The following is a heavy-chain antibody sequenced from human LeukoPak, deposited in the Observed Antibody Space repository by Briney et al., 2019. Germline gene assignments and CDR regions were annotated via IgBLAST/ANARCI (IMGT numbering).Heavy chain of an antibody. CDR2: IYTSGST. J-gene: IGHJ6*03. CDR3: ARVNYYYMDV. CDR1: GYSISSGYY. Sequence: SETLSLTCAVSGYSISSGYYWGWIRQPPGKGLEWIGRIYTSGSTNYNPSLKSRVTISVDTSKNRFSLKPSSVTAADTAVYYCARVNYYYMDVWGKGTTVTVS. V-gene: IGHV4-38-2*01.